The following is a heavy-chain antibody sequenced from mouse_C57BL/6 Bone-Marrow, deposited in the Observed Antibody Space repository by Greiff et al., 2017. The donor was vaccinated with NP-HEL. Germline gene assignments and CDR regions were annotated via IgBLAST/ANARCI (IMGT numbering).Heavy chain of an antibody. D-gene: IGHD1-1*01. CDR3: ARDLLRGNFDY. J-gene: IGHJ2*01. CDR1: GYTFTSYG. CDR2: IYPRSGNT. V-gene: IGHV1-81*01. Sequence: VQVVESGAELARPGASVKLSCKASGYTFTSYGISWVKQRTGQGLEWIGEIYPRSGNTYYNEKFKGKATLTADKSSSTAYMELRSLTSEDSAVYFCARDLLRGNFDYWGQGTTLTVSS.